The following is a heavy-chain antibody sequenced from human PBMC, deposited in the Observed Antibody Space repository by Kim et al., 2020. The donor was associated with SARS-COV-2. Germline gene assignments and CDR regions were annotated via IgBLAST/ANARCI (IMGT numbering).Heavy chain of an antibody. J-gene: IGHJ6*02. Sequence: PSVKVSCKASGYTFTSYDINWVRQATGQGLEWMGWMNPNSGNTGYAQKFQGRVTMTRNTSISTAYMELSSLRSEDTAVYYCARECIAAAGVENYYYYGMDVWGQGTTVTVSS. CDR3: ARECIAAAGVENYYYYGMDV. CDR1: GYTFTSYD. CDR2: MNPNSGNT. D-gene: IGHD6-13*01. V-gene: IGHV1-8*01.